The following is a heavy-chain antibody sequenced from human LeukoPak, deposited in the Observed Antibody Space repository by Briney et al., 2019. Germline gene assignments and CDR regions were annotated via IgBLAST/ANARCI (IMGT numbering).Heavy chain of an antibody. D-gene: IGHD3-10*01. V-gene: IGHV3-66*01. Sequence: GGSLRLSCAASGFTVSSNYMSWVRQAPGKGLEWVSVIYSGGSTYYADSVKGRFTISRDNSKNTLYLQMNSLRAEDTAVYYCARDQYYASGSYYNSSKGYFDYWGQGTLVTVSS. J-gene: IGHJ4*02. CDR2: IYSGGST. CDR1: GFTVSSNY. CDR3: ARDQYYASGSYYNSSKGYFDY.